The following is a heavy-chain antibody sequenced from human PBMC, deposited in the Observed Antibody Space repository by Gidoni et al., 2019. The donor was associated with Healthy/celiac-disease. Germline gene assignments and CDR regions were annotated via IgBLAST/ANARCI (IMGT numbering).Heavy chain of an antibody. Sequence: EVQLLESGGGLVQPGGSLRLSCAASGFPFSSYAMSWVRQAPGKGMEWVSAISGSGGSTYYADSVKGRFTISRDNSKNTLYLQMNSLRAEDTAVYYCAKDPSYDFWSGYYQPFDYWGQGTLVTVSS. CDR2: ISGSGGST. J-gene: IGHJ4*02. V-gene: IGHV3-23*01. D-gene: IGHD3-3*01. CDR1: GFPFSSYA. CDR3: AKDPSYDFWSGYYQPFDY.